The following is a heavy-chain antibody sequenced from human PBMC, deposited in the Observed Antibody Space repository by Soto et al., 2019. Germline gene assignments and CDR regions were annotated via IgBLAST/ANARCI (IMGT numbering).Heavy chain of an antibody. V-gene: IGHV3-33*01. J-gene: IGHJ4*02. D-gene: IGHD5-12*01. Sequence: GGSLRLSCAASGFTFSSYGMHWVRQAPGKGLEWVAVIWYDGSNKYYADSVKGRFTISRDNSKNTLYLQMNSLRAEDTAVYYCARERGQATPFDYWGQGTLVTVSS. CDR1: GFTFSSYG. CDR2: IWYDGSNK. CDR3: ARERGQATPFDY.